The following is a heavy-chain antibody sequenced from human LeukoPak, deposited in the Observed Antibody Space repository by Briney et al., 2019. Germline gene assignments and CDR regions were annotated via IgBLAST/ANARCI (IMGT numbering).Heavy chain of an antibody. Sequence: SVKLSCKASGGTFSSYAISWVRQAPGQGLEWMGGIIPIFGTANYAQKFQGRVTITADKSTSTAYMELSSLRSEDTAVYYCARDWHYGDIYVMDVWGKGTTVTVSS. CDR1: GGTFSSYA. CDR2: IIPIFGTA. D-gene: IGHD4-17*01. V-gene: IGHV1-69*06. J-gene: IGHJ6*04. CDR3: ARDWHYGDIYVMDV.